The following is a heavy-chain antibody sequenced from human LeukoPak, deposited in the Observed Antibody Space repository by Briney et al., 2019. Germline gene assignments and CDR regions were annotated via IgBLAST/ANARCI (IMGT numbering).Heavy chain of an antibody. D-gene: IGHD3-10*01. V-gene: IGHV4-39*01. CDR2: YSGST. CDR3: ARSSYGAGSKPYWVDY. CDR1: GGSISSSSYY. Sequence: SETLSLTCAVSGGSISSSSYYWAWIRQPPGKGLEYIGSYSGSTYYNPSLKSRVTISVDTSKKQFSLKLSSVTAADTAVYYCARSSYGAGSKPYWVDYWGQGTLVTVSS. J-gene: IGHJ4*02.